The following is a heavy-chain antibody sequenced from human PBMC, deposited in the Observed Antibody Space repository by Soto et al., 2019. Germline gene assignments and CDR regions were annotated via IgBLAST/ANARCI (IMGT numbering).Heavy chain of an antibody. Sequence: QVQLQESGPGLVKPSQTLSLTCTVSGGSISSGGYYWSWIRQHPGKGLEWIGYIYYSGSTYYNPSLKSRVTISVDTSKNQFSLKLSSVTAADTAVYYCARVMAYYDILTGYQPRGWYFDLWGRGTLVTVSS. J-gene: IGHJ2*01. CDR3: ARVMAYYDILTGYQPRGWYFDL. D-gene: IGHD3-9*01. V-gene: IGHV4-31*03. CDR2: IYYSGST. CDR1: GGSISSGGYY.